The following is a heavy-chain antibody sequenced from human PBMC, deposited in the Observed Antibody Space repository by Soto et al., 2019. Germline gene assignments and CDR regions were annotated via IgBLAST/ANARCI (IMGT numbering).Heavy chain of an antibody. Sequence: SETLSLTCAVDGGSFSGYYWSWIRQPPGKGLEWIGEINHSGSTNYNPSLKSRVTISVDTSKNQFSLKLSSVTAADTAVYYCASEPPTYYDILTGYRRYWYFDLWGRGTLVTVSS. D-gene: IGHD3-9*01. CDR2: INHSGST. J-gene: IGHJ2*01. CDR1: GGSFSGYY. V-gene: IGHV4-34*01. CDR3: ASEPPTYYDILTGYRRYWYFDL.